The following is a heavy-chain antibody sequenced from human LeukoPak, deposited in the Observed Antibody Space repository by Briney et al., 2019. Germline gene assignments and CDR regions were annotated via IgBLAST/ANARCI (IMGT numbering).Heavy chain of an antibody. J-gene: IGHJ4*02. V-gene: IGHV3-48*04. Sequence: GGSLRLSCAASGFSFSSCSMNWVRQAPGKGLEWVSYIDSSSSTIYCADSVKGRFTVSRDNAKSSLFLQMNSLRAEDTAVYYCARDPRYYSDLYYFDYWGQGTLVTVSS. CDR1: GFSFSSCS. D-gene: IGHD3-22*01. CDR2: IDSSSSTI. CDR3: ARDPRYYSDLYYFDY.